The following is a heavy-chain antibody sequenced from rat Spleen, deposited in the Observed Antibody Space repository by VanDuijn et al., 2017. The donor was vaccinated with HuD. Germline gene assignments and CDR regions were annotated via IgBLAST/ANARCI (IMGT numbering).Heavy chain of an antibody. CDR2: ISYDGGST. J-gene: IGHJ2*01. CDR3: TRDRVPKYKDFDY. Sequence: EVQLVESDGGLVQPGRSLKLSCAASGFTFSNYGMAWVRQAPTKGLEWVASISYDGGSTYYRDCVKGRFTISRDNAKSSLYLQMDSLRSEDTATYYCTRDRVPKYKDFDYWGQGVMVTVSS. CDR1: GFTFSNYG. V-gene: IGHV5-20*01. D-gene: IGHD1-4*01.